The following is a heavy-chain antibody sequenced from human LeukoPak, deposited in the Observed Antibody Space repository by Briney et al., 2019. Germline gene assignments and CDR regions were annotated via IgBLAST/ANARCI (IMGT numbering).Heavy chain of an antibody. CDR3: ARVRAAAVWFDP. D-gene: IGHD6-13*01. Sequence: SETLSLTCGVYGGSFSGYYWNWIRQSPGKGLEWIGEINPSGSTKYNPSLKSRVTISIDTSKNQFSLRLISVTAADTAVYYCARVRAAAVWFDPWGQGTLVTVSS. CDR2: INPSGST. CDR1: GGSFSGYY. J-gene: IGHJ5*02. V-gene: IGHV4-34*09.